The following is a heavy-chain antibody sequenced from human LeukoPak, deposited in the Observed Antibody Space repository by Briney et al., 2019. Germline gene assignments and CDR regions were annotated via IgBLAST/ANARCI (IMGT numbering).Heavy chain of an antibody. D-gene: IGHD3-16*01. Sequence: PSQTLSLTCTVSGGSISSGGYYWSWIRQHPGDGLEWIGYIYYSGSTYYNPSLMSRVTISIDTSKNHFSLKLSSVTAADTAVYYCARAGGFFSPFGYWGQGTLVTVAS. CDR3: ARAGGFFSPFGY. CDR2: IYYSGST. J-gene: IGHJ4*02. CDR1: GGSISSGGYY. V-gene: IGHV4-31*02.